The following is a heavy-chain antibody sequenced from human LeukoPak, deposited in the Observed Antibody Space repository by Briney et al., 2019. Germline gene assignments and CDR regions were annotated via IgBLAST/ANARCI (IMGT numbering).Heavy chain of an antibody. CDR3: ARVLDTPTNRLDP. V-gene: IGHV4-39*02. J-gene: IGHJ5*02. CDR2: IYYSGTT. Sequence: SETLSLTCTVSGGSISSSSHYWGWVRQPPGKGLEWTGSIYYSGTTYYSPSLNIRVTISVDTSKNQFSLNVNSVTAADTAVYYCARVLDTPTNRLDPWGQGTLVTVSS. CDR1: GGSISSSSHY. D-gene: IGHD5-18*01.